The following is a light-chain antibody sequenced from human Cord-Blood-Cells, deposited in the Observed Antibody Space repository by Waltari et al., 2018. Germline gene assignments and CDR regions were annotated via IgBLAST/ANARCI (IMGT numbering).Light chain of an antibody. CDR2: RNK. Sequence: LTLPPSVSGSPHQRVTVSCSALASNIGSHNVYWYQQSPGTAPKLLIYRNKQRPSGVPDRFSGSKSGTSASLAISGLRSEDEADYYCAAWDDSLRVFGGGTKLTVL. CDR1: ASNIGSHN. CDR3: AAWDDSLRV. V-gene: IGLV1-47*01. J-gene: IGLJ2*01.